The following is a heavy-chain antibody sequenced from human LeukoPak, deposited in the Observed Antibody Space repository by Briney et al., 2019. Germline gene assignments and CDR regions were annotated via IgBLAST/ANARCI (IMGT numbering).Heavy chain of an antibody. J-gene: IGHJ4*02. D-gene: IGHD3-16*01. CDR2: INSYSGGT. V-gene: IGHV1-2*02. Sequence: ASVKVSCKASGYTFTGAYIHWVRQAPGQGPEWMGWINSYSGGTNYAQKFQGRVTLTRDTSLGTAYMELSRLRSDDTAVYYCARDPGVMITFGGVANIDYWGQGTLVTVSS. CDR3: ARDPGVMITFGGVANIDY. CDR1: GYTFTGAY.